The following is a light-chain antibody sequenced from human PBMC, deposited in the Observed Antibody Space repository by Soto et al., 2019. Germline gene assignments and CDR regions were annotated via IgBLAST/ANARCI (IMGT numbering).Light chain of an antibody. CDR3: QQYDNLPLT. Sequence: EIVVTQSPATLSLSPGERATLSCRASQSVSSYLAWYQQKPGQAPRLLIYGASSRATGVPARFSGSGSGTEFTLTINSLQSEDFAVYFCQQYDNLPLTFGPGTKVDIK. CDR1: QSVSSY. CDR2: GAS. J-gene: IGKJ3*01. V-gene: IGKV3-15*01.